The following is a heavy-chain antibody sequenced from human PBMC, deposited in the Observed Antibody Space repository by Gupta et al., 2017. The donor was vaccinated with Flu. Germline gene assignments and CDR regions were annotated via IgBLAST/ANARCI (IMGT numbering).Heavy chain of an antibody. Sequence: EVQVVESGGGLVKPGGSLRLSCVVSGLSLRTGWMNWVRQAPGKGLEWVGRIKSKTDGGTTDYAAPVKGRFTISRDDSEDTVYLQMNSLKTDDTAVYYCTTRGYGGANYYYDYWGQGTLVTVSS. J-gene: IGHJ4*02. CDR2: IKSKTDGGTT. V-gene: IGHV3-15*01. D-gene: IGHD2-21*02. CDR3: TTRGYGGANYYYDY. CDR1: GLSLRTGW.